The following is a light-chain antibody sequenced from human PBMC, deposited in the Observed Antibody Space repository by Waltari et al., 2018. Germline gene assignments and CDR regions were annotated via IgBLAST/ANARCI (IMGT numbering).Light chain of an antibody. Sequence: QSALTPPASVSGSPGQSITIPCTGTSNDIGNYKYVSWYQQNPGKAPKLMIYDVSNRPSGVSYRFSGSKSGNTASLTISGLQAEDEADYYCSSYTTSNSFVFGSGTTVTVL. V-gene: IGLV2-14*03. CDR1: SNDIGNYKY. CDR3: SSYTTSNSFV. CDR2: DVS. J-gene: IGLJ1*01.